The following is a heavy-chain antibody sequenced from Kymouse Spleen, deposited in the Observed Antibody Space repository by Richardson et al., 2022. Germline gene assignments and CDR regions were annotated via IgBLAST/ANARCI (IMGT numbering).Heavy chain of an antibody. V-gene: IGHV1-18*01. CDR3: ARDRCITMVRGVMDYYGMDV. Sequence: QVQLVQSGAEVKKPGASVKVSCKASGYTFTSYGISWVRQAPGQGLEWMGWISAYNGNTNYAQKLQGRVTMTTDTSTSTAYMELRSLRSDDTAVYYCARDRCITMVRGVMDYYGMDVWGQGTTVTVSS. CDR1: GYTFTSYG. CDR2: ISAYNGNT. J-gene: IGHJ6*02. D-gene: IGHD3-10*01.